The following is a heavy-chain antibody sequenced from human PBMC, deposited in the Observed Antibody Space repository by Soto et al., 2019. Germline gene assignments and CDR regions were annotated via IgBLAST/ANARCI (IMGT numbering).Heavy chain of an antibody. V-gene: IGHV3-7*01. CDR3: ARDSGYCSSTSCLNWFDP. J-gene: IGHJ5*02. CDR1: GFTLSSYW. CDR2: IKQDGSEK. Sequence: GGSLRLSCAASGFTLSSYWMSWVRQAPGKGLEWVANIKQDGSEKYYVDSVKGRFTISRDNAKNSLYLQMNSLRAEDTAVYYCARDSGYCSSTSCLNWFDPWGQGTLVTVSS. D-gene: IGHD2-2*01.